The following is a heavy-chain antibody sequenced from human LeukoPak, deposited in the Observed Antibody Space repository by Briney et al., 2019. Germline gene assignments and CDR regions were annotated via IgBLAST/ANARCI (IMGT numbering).Heavy chain of an antibody. J-gene: IGHJ4*02. V-gene: IGHV3-11*03. D-gene: IGHD3/OR15-3a*01. Sequence: GGSLRLSCAASGFIFSDYYMSWIRRAPGKGLEWVSYISSNSRYTNYADSVKGRFTTSRDNAKNSLYLEMNSLRAEDTAVYYCARWTSYYFDYWGQGTLVTVSS. CDR3: ARWTSYYFDY. CDR1: GFIFSDYY. CDR2: ISSNSRYT.